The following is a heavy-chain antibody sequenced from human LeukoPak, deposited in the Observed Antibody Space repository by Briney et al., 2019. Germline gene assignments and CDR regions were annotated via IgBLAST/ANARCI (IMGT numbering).Heavy chain of an antibody. CDR3: ARHGGSGYYFGWDFDY. CDR1: GESFSGYY. V-gene: IGHV4-34*01. J-gene: IGHJ4*02. D-gene: IGHD3-22*01. CDR2: INHSGST. Sequence: SETLSLTCAVSGESFSGYYWTWIRQPPGEGLQWIGEINHSGSTYYNPSLKSRVTISVDTTKNQFSLRLSSVTAADTAVYYCARHGGSGYYFGWDFDYWGQGTLVTVSS.